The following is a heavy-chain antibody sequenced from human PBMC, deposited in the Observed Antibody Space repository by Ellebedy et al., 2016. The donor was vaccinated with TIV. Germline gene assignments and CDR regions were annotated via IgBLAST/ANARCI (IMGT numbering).Heavy chain of an antibody. J-gene: IGHJ4*02. CDR2: INPSGGST. CDR1: GYTFTSYY. Sequence: ASVKVSXKASGYTFTSYYIHWVRQAPGQGLEWMGIINPSGGSTTYAQKFQGRVTMTRDTSTRTVYMELSSLRSEDTTVYYCAGGYGDYDYWGQGSLVTVSS. V-gene: IGHV1-46*01. D-gene: IGHD4-17*01. CDR3: AGGYGDYDY.